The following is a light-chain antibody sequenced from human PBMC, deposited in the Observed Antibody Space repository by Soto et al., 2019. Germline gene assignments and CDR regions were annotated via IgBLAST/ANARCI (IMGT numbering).Light chain of an antibody. CDR2: EVT. CDR3: CSYADTTTWV. Sequence: QSVLTQPASVSGSPGQSSTISCTGTSSDVGSHNFVSWYQQRPGKAPKLMIFEVTKRPSGVSDRFSASKSGNTASLTISGVRAEDEADYYCCSYADTTTWVFGGGTKVTVL. CDR1: SSDVGSHNF. J-gene: IGLJ3*02. V-gene: IGLV2-23*02.